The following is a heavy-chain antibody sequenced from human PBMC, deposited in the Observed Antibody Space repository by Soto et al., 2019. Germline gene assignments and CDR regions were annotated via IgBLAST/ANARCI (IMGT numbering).Heavy chain of an antibody. CDR2: IGTAGDT. V-gene: IGHV3-13*01. Sequence: GGSLRLSCAASGVTFSSYDMHWVRQVTGKGLEWVSRIGTAGDTYYPGSVKGRFTISRENAKNSLYLQMNSLRNGDTAVYYCARGSDSSGYRDWYFDLWGRGTLVTVSS. D-gene: IGHD3-22*01. CDR1: GVTFSSYD. CDR3: ARGSDSSGYRDWYFDL. J-gene: IGHJ2*01.